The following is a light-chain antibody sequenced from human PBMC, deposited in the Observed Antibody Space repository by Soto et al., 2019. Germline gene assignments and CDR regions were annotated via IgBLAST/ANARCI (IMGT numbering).Light chain of an antibody. CDR3: NSYTTSNTRQIV. CDR2: DVS. V-gene: IGLV2-14*01. CDR1: SSDVGGYNY. Sequence: QSVLTQAASVSGCPGQSITISCTGTSSDVGGYNYVSWYQQHPGKAPKFMIYDVSNRPSGVSTRFSGSKSGNTASLTISGLQAEDEADYYCNSYTTSNTRQIVFGTGTKLTVL. J-gene: IGLJ1*01.